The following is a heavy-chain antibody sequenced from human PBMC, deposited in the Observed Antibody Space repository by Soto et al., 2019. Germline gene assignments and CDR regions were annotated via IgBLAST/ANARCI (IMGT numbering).Heavy chain of an antibody. CDR2: MFYGGSA. V-gene: IGHV4-39*01. Sequence: SETLSLTCTVSGGSISSYTYYWGWIRQPPGKGLEWIGSMFYGGSAYYNPSLKSRLTVSVDTSKDQFSLKLSSVTAADTAVYYCARSLPDFYDGSGAFDYWGQGILVTVSS. J-gene: IGHJ4*02. CDR1: GGSISSYTYY. CDR3: ARSLPDFYDGSGAFDY. D-gene: IGHD3-22*01.